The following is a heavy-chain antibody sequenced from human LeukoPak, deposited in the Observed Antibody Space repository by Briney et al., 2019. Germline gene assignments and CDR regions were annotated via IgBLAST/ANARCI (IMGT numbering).Heavy chain of an antibody. CDR1: GFTFSSYW. J-gene: IGHJ4*02. V-gene: IGHV3-74*01. CDR2: IKTDGSST. Sequence: GGSLRLSCAASGFTFSSYWMHWVRQAPGKGLVWVSRIKTDGSSTSHADSVKGRFTISRDNSKNTLYLQMNSLRAEDTAVYYCAKEKVGYGSGSYDKSYFDYWGQGTLVTVSS. D-gene: IGHD3-10*01. CDR3: AKEKVGYGSGSYDKSYFDY.